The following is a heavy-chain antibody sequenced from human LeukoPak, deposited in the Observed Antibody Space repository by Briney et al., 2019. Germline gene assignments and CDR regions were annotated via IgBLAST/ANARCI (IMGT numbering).Heavy chain of an antibody. D-gene: IGHD3-10*02. V-gene: IGHV3-7*04. CDR2: INQDGSEK. CDR1: GFTFSDYC. CDR3: ARDLSQFCSGTYDY. J-gene: IGHJ4*02. Sequence: GGSLRLSCTASGFTFSDYCMTWVRQAPGKGLESVANINQDGSEKSSVDSVKGRFTISRDNAKKSLYLQMNSLRAVDAAVYYCARDLSQFCSGTYDYWGQGTLVTVSS.